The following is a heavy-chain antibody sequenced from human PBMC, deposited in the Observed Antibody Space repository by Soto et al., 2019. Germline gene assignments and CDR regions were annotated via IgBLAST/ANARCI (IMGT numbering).Heavy chain of an antibody. CDR3: ARTAAAGKYYYGVDV. Sequence: GESLKISCKGSGYSFTGYWISWVRQMPGKGLEWMGRIDPSDSYTNYSPSFQGQVTISADKSISTAYLQWSSLKASDTAMYYCARTAAAGKYYYGVDVWGQGTTVTV. D-gene: IGHD6-13*01. CDR1: GYSFTGYW. V-gene: IGHV5-10-1*04. CDR2: IDPSDSYT. J-gene: IGHJ6*02.